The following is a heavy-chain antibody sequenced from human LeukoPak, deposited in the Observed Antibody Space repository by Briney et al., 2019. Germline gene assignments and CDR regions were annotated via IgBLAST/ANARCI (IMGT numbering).Heavy chain of an antibody. D-gene: IGHD1-26*01. V-gene: IGHV3-7*02. Sequence: GGSLRLSCAASGFTYSSYWMSWVRQAPGKGLEWVANIKQDGSEKYYVDSVKGRFTISRDNAKNSLYLQMNSLRAEDTAVYYCARAKWELPLDYWGQGTLVTVSS. J-gene: IGHJ4*02. CDR1: GFTYSSYW. CDR3: ARAKWELPLDY. CDR2: IKQDGSEK.